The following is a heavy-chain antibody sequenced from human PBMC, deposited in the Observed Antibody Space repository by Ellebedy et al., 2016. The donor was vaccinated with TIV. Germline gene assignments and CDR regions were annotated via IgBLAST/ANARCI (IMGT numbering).Heavy chain of an antibody. CDR2: IRYDGSNT. D-gene: IGHD6-19*01. V-gene: IGHV3-30*02. J-gene: IGHJ4*02. CDR3: TKAPQGVAGIYYLDS. Sequence: GESLKISCAASGFSFSSYGMHWVRQAPGKGLEWVAFIRYDGSNTYSADSVKGRFTISRDDSQSTRYLQMNSLTTDDTAVYYCTKAPQGVAGIYYLDSWGQGTLVTVSS. CDR1: GFSFSSYG.